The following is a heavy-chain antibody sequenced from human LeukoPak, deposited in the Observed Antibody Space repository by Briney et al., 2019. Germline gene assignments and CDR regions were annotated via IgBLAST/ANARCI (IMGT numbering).Heavy chain of an antibody. CDR3: ARDRREAYCGGDSSGNWFDP. V-gene: IGHV1-69*04. Sequence: SVKVSCKASGGTFSSYAISWVRQAPGQGLEWMGRIIPILGIANYAQKFQGRVTITADKSTSTAYMELSSLRSEDTAVYYCARDRREAYCGGDSSGNWFDPWGQEPWSPSPQ. J-gene: IGHJ5*02. CDR2: IIPILGIA. D-gene: IGHD2-21*02. CDR1: GGTFSSYA.